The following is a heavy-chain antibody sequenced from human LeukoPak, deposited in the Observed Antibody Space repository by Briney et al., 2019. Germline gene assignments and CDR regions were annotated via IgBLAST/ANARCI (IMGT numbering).Heavy chain of an antibody. V-gene: IGHV3-33*01. CDR3: ARDANWGFDAFDI. J-gene: IGHJ3*02. CDR1: GFTFSSYG. Sequence: GGSLRLSRAASGFTFSSYGMHWVRQAPDKGLEWVAVIWYDGSNKYYADSVKGRFTISRDNSKNTLYLQMNSLRAEDTAVYYCARDANWGFDAFDIWGQGTMVTVSS. CDR2: IWYDGSNK. D-gene: IGHD7-27*01.